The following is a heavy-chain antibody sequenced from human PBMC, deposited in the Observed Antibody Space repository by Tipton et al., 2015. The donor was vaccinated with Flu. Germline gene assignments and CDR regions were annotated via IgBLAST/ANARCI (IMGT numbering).Heavy chain of an antibody. CDR2: ISYDGTNK. Sequence: SLRLSCAASGFTFNNYGMHWVRQAPGKGLEWVAVISYDGTNKYYADSVKGRFTNSRDNSKNTLYLQMNSLRAEDTAVYYCAKDSRGPYDSSGYYMAGGFDIWGQGTKVTVSS. CDR3: AKDSRGPYDSSGYYMAGGFDI. J-gene: IGHJ3*02. V-gene: IGHV3-30*18. CDR1: GFTFNNYG. D-gene: IGHD3-22*01.